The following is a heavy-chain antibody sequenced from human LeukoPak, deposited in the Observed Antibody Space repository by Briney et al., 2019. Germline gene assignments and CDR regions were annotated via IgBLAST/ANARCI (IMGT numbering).Heavy chain of an antibody. V-gene: IGHV4-4*07. CDR1: GGSISSYY. CDR2: IYTSGST. D-gene: IGHD3-10*01. J-gene: IGHJ3*02. CDR3: ARDSMVRGVIIRAVAFDI. Sequence: SQTLSLTCTVSGGSISSYYWSWIRQPARKGLEWIGRIYTSGSTNYNPSLKSRVTMSVDTSKNQFSLKLSSVPDADTAVYYCARDSMVRGVIIRAVAFDIWGQGTMVTVSS.